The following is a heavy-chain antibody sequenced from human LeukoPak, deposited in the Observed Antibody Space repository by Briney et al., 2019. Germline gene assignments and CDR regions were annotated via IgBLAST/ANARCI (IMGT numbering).Heavy chain of an antibody. J-gene: IGHJ4*02. CDR2: FDPEDGET. D-gene: IGHD3-9*01. CDR3: ATRYDILTGYYYYFDY. CDR1: GYTFTSYG. Sequence: GASVKVSCKASGYTFTSYGITWVRQAPGQGLEWMGGFDPEDGETIYAQKFQGRVTMTEDTSTDTAYMELSSLRSEDTAVYYCATRYDILTGYYYYFDYWGQGTLVTVSS. V-gene: IGHV1-24*01.